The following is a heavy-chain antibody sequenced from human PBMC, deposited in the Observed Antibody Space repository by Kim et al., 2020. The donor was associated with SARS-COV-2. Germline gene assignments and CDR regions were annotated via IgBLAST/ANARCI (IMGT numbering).Heavy chain of an antibody. D-gene: IGHD2-2*01. V-gene: IGHV4-34*01. J-gene: IGHJ5*02. Sequence: KSRVTISVDTSKNQFSLKLSSVTAADTAVYYCARAGDIVVVPAAPGGFDPWGQGTLVTVSS. CDR3: ARAGDIVVVPAAPGGFDP.